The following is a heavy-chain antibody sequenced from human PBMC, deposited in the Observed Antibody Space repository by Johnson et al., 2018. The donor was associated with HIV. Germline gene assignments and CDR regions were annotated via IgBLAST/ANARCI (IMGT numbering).Heavy chain of an antibody. D-gene: IGHD5/OR15-5a*01. V-gene: IGHV3-30*02. Sequence: QVQLVESGGGVVQPGGSLRLSCAASGFTFSSYGMHWVRQAPGKGLEWVAFIRYDGSNKYYADSVKGRFTISRDNYKNTLYLQMNSLRAEDTAVYYCAKDLRVYTCDAFDIWGQGTMVTVSS. CDR2: IRYDGSNK. CDR1: GFTFSSYG. CDR3: AKDLRVYTCDAFDI. J-gene: IGHJ3*02.